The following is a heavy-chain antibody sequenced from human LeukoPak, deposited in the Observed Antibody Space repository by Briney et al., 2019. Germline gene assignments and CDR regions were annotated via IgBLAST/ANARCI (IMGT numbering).Heavy chain of an antibody. CDR3: ARDFSLRYFDPFDY. V-gene: IGHV3-23*01. CDR2: ISGGGSST. J-gene: IGHJ4*02. CDR1: GFSFSIHP. Sequence: GGSLRLSCAASGFSFSIHPMSWVRQAPGKGLQWVSAISGGGSSTYYADSVKGRFTISRDNSKNTLYLQMNSLRDEDTAIYYCARDFSLRYFDPFDYWGQGTLVTVSS. D-gene: IGHD3-9*01.